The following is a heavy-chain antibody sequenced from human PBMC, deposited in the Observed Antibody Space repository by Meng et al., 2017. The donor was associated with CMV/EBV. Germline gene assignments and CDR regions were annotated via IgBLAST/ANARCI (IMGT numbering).Heavy chain of an antibody. V-gene: IGHV4-39*07. D-gene: IGHD3-9*01. J-gene: IGHJ4*02. CDR3: ARDPPYYDILTGYLSSFYFDY. CDR1: GGSISSSSYY. CDR2: IYYSGST. Sequence: SETLSLTCTVLGGSISSSSYYWGWIRQPPGKGLEWIGSIYYSGSTYYNPSLKSRVTISVESSKNQFSLKLGSVTAADTAVYYCARDPPYYDILTGYLSSFYFDYWGQGTLVTVSS.